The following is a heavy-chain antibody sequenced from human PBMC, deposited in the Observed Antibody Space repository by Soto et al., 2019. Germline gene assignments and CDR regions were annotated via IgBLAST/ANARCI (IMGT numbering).Heavy chain of an antibody. CDR1: GGSFDRGDYY. CDR2: VSSYRGAT. V-gene: IGHV4-30-4*01. J-gene: IGHJ5*02. Sequence: TLSLTGTVSGGSFDRGDYYWTWIRQPPGKGLEWIAYVSSYRGATYYNPSLKSRLTISLGTPMNQFSLKLTSVTAADTAVYYCAKYQPPEFDPWGQGIPVTVSS. CDR3: AKYQPPEFDP. D-gene: IGHD2-2*01.